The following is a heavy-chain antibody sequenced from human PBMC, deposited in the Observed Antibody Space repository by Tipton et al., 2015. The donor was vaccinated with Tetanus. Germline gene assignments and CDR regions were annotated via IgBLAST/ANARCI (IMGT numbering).Heavy chain of an antibody. J-gene: IGHJ4*02. CDR2: IYQTGST. D-gene: IGHD2/OR15-2a*01. Sequence: TLSLTCNVTGALLTTGGYSWGWIRQPPGQGLEWIGYIYQTGSTYFNPSLRSRLTMSFKMSKNQFSLRLTSVTAADTAVYFCARVSRRNFYFDYWGPGAQVTVSS. CDR3: ARVSRRNFYFDY. V-gene: IGHV4-30-2*01. CDR1: GALLTTGGYS.